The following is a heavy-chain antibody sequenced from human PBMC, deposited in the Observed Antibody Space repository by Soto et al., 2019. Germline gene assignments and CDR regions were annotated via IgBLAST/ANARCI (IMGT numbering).Heavy chain of an antibody. CDR2: ISSSSSTI. CDR3: ARDSSSWQRGSMDV. Sequence: EVQLVESGGGLVQPGGSLRLSCAASGFTFSSYSMNWVRQAPGKGLEWVSYISSSSSTIYYADSVKGRFTISRDNAKNSLYLQMNSLRDEDTAVYYCARDSSSWQRGSMDVWGQGTTVTVSS. D-gene: IGHD6-13*01. V-gene: IGHV3-48*02. CDR1: GFTFSSYS. J-gene: IGHJ6*02.